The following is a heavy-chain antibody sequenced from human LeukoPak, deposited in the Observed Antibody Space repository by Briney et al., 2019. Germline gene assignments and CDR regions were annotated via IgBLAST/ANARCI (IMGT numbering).Heavy chain of an antibody. CDR1: GYTFTSYG. V-gene: IGHV1-69*05. J-gene: IGHJ4*02. D-gene: IGHD3-10*01. CDR2: IIPIFGTA. CDR3: AKFDQTYGSGSYANY. Sequence: SVKVSCKASGYTFTSYGISWVRQAPGQGLEWMGRIIPIFGTANYAQKFQGRVTITTDESTSTAYMELSSLRSEDTAVYYCAKFDQTYGSGSYANYWGQGTLVTVSS.